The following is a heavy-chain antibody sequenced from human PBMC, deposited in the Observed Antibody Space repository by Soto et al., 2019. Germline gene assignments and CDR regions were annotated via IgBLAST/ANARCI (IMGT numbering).Heavy chain of an antibody. CDR2: INAYNGNT. V-gene: IGHV1-18*01. Sequence: ASVKVSCKASGYTFTRSGISWVRQAPGQGLEWLGWINAYNGNTNYAQKLQGRVTMTTDTSTSTAYMELRSLRSDDTAVYYCARDRGDSSGYYLPRTDTVPDYWGQGTLVTVSS. CDR3: ARDRGDSSGYYLPRTDTVPDY. D-gene: IGHD3-22*01. CDR1: GYTFTRSG. J-gene: IGHJ4*02.